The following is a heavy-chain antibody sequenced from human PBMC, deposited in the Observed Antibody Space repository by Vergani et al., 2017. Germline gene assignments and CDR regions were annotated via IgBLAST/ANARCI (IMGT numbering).Heavy chain of an antibody. CDR2: IQFDGSNQ. Sequence: QVQLVESGGGVVQRGGSLRLSCATSGFTLSNYDMQWIRQGPGKGLEFVAFIQFDGSNQYYADSVKGRFTLSRDFSKNTLYLQMNNLRTGDTATYYCAKHFRGWGIDYWGKGTQVIVSS. CDR1: GFTLSNYD. V-gene: IGHV3-30*02. CDR3: AKHFRGWGIDY. J-gene: IGHJ4*02. D-gene: IGHD3-16*01.